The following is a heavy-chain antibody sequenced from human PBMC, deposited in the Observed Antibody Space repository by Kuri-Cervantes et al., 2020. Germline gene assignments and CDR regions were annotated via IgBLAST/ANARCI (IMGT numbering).Heavy chain of an antibody. D-gene: IGHD2-15*01. CDR1: GFTFSDYY. V-gene: IGHV3-11*01. J-gene: IGHJ4*02. Sequence: LTCAVSGFTFSDYYMSWIRQAPGKGLEWVSYISSSGSTIYYADSVKGRFTISRDNAKNSLYLQMNSLRAEDTAVYYCAKAVALVGDLMDYWGQRTLVTVAS. CDR2: ISSSGSTI. CDR3: AKAVALVGDLMDY.